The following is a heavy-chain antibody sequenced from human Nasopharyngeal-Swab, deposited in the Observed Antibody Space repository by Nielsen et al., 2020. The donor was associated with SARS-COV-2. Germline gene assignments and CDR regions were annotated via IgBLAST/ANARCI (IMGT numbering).Heavy chain of an antibody. D-gene: IGHD2-8*01. CDR1: GNTLTNYD. J-gene: IGHJ1*01. V-gene: IGHV1-8*01. CDR2: MNPNSGNT. Sequence: ASVKVSCKASGNTLTNYDINWVRQATGRGLEWMGWMNPNSGNTGYAQKFQGRVSMTRDTSIGTAFLELTSLTSEDTAVYYCATGRHWYCTESACYSFVDFQHWGQGTLVTVSS. CDR3: ATGRHWYCTESACYSFVDFQH.